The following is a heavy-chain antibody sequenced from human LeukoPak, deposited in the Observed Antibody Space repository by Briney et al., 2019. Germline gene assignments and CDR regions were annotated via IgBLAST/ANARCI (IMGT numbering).Heavy chain of an antibody. J-gene: IGHJ4*02. V-gene: IGHV3-23*01. D-gene: IGHD1-26*01. CDR2: ISGSGGSA. CDR3: AKGGVLGAKGPNDY. CDR1: GFTFSSYA. Sequence: GGSLRLSCAASGFTFSSYAMSWVRQAPGKGLEWVSAISGSGGSAYYADSVKGRFTISRDNSKNTLYLQMNSLRAEDTAVYYCAKGGVLGAKGPNDYWGQGTLVTVSS.